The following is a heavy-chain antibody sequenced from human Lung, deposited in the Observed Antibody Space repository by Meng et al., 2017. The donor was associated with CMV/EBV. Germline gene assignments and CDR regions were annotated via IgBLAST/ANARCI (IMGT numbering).Heavy chain of an antibody. Sequence: GGSLRLSCAAAGFTFSIYWMNWVRQAPGNGLEWVANIKQDGSDKYYVGSVEGRFTISRDNAKNSLYLQMNSLKAEYTAVYYCASSFEYWGQGTLVTVSS. CDR1: GFTFSIYW. CDR2: IKQDGSDK. J-gene: IGHJ4*02. V-gene: IGHV3-7*01. CDR3: ASSFEY. D-gene: IGHD3-10*01.